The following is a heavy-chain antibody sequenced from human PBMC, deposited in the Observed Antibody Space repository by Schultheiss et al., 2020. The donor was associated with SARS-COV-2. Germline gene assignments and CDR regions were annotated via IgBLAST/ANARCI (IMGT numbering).Heavy chain of an antibody. Sequence: GGSLRLSCAASGFTFSSYGMHWVRQASGKGLEWVGRIRSKANNYATEYAASVRGRFTISRDDSKNTAYLQMNSLKTEDTAVYYCAKDQTIFGVVPKYYFDYWGQGTLVTVSS. CDR1: GFTFSSYG. CDR2: IRSKANNYAT. D-gene: IGHD3-3*01. V-gene: IGHV3-73*01. CDR3: AKDQTIFGVVPKYYFDY. J-gene: IGHJ4*02.